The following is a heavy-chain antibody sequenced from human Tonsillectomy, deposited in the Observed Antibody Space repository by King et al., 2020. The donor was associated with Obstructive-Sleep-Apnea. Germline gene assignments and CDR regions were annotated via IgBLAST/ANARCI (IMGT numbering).Heavy chain of an antibody. CDR1: GFIFSNYG. V-gene: IGHV3-30*18. CDR3: AKDEWFFSSGWSYYFDY. CDR2: LSYDGSIN. D-gene: IGHD6-13*01. J-gene: IGHJ4*02. Sequence: VQLVESGGGVVQPGRSLRLSCAASGFIFSNYGMHWVRQAPGKGLEWVAILSYDGSINYYSDSVKGRFTISRDNFNNTLYLQMNSLRPEDTAMYYCAKDEWFFSSGWSYYFDYWGQGTLVTVSS.